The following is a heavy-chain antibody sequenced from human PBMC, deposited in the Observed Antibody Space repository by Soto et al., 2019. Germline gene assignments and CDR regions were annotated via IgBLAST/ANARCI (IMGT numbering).Heavy chain of an antibody. CDR2: INAGNGNT. CDR1: GYTFTSYA. D-gene: IGHD6-19*01. V-gene: IGHV1-3*01. CDR3: ARATVAGTGDWDPYYFDY. Sequence: ASVKVSCKASGYTFTSYAMHWVRQAPGQRLEWMGWINAGNGNTKYSQKFQGRVTITRDTSASTAYMELSSLRSEDTAVYYCARATVAGTGDWDPYYFDYWGQGTLVTVSS. J-gene: IGHJ4*02.